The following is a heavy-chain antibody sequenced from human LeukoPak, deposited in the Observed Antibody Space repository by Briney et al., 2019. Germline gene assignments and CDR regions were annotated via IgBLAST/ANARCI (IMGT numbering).Heavy chain of an antibody. Sequence: GGSLRLSCAASGFTFSSYAMSWVRQAPGKGLEWVSAISGSGGSTYYADSVKGRFTISRDNSKNTLYLQMNSLRAEDTAVYYCAKDHEDIVVVPAADYFDYWGQGTLVTVSS. CDR1: GFTFSSYA. CDR3: AKDHEDIVVVPAADYFDY. J-gene: IGHJ4*02. D-gene: IGHD2-2*01. V-gene: IGHV3-23*01. CDR2: ISGSGGST.